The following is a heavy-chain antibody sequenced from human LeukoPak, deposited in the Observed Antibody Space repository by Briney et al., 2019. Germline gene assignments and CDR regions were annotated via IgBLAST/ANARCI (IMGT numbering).Heavy chain of an antibody. CDR1: GYRFTNYW. Sequence: GESLKISCKGSGYRFTNYWIAWVRQMPGKGLEWMGLIYPGDSDTRYSPSFQGQVTISADKSISTAFLQWSSLKAADTAMYYCARRETGTMHAFDIWGQGTMVTVSS. D-gene: IGHD1-7*01. V-gene: IGHV5-51*01. J-gene: IGHJ3*02. CDR3: ARRETGTMHAFDI. CDR2: IYPGDSDT.